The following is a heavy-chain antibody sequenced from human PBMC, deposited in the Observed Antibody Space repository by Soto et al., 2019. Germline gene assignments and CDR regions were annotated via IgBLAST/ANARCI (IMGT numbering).Heavy chain of an antibody. V-gene: IGHV3-23*01. J-gene: IGHJ4*02. D-gene: IGHD6-19*01. CDR3: AKDGYSSGYYFGS. CDR1: ESTFGSYA. Sequence: EVQLLESGGGWVHPGGSLRLSCEASESTFGSYAMIWFRRPPGKGLEWVSEFTGRGSGYRTNYRDSVKGRFTISRDNSKNTVYLQMNSLRVEDTAIYYCAKDGYSSGYYFGSWGQGILVTVAS. CDR2: FTGRGSGYRT.